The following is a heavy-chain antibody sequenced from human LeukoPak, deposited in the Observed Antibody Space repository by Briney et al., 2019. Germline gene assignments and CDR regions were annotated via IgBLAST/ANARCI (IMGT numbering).Heavy chain of an antibody. V-gene: IGHV3-48*01. Sequence: PGGSLRLSCTTSVFTVSHNYMTWVSQAPGQGLEWVSYISSSSSTIYYADSVKGRFTISRDNAKNSLYLQMNSLRGEDTAVYYCAQTAYGSAYWGQGTLVTVSS. D-gene: IGHD3-10*01. CDR3: AQTAYGSAY. CDR2: ISSSSSTI. J-gene: IGHJ4*02. CDR1: VFTVSHNY.